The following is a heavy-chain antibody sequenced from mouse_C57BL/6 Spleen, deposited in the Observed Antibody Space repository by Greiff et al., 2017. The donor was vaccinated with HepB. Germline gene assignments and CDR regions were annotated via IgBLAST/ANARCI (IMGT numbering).Heavy chain of an antibody. Sequence: QVQLQQSGPELVKPGASVKISCKASGYAFSSSWMNWVKQRPGKGLEWIGRIYPGDGDTNYNGKFKGKATLTADKSSSTAYMQRSSLTSEDSAVYFCARHYYFDYWGQGTTLTVSS. CDR2: IYPGDGDT. J-gene: IGHJ2*01. CDR3: ARHYYFDY. CDR1: GYAFSSSW. V-gene: IGHV1-82*01.